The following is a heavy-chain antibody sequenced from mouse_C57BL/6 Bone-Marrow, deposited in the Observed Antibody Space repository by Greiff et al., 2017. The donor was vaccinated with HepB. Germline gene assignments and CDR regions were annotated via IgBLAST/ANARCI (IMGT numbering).Heavy chain of an antibody. CDR2: INPNNGGT. J-gene: IGHJ1*03. V-gene: IGHV1-18*01. Sequence: EVQLVESGPELVKPGASVKIPCKASGYTFTDYNMDWVKQSHGKSLEWIGDINPNNGGTIYNQKFKGKATLTVDKSSSTAYMELRSLTSEDTAVYYCARSAYYGSRYWYFDVWGTGTTVTVSS. CDR1: GYTFTDYN. D-gene: IGHD1-1*01. CDR3: ARSAYYGSRYWYFDV.